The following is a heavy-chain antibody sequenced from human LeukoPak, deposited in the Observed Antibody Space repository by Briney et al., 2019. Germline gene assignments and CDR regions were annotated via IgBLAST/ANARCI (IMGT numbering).Heavy chain of an antibody. V-gene: IGHV4-4*07. Sequence: SEILSLTCTVSGGSMNDYYWSWIRHSAGKGLEWIGRVYSTVAAKYNPSLESRVTISVDTSKNQVSLRLNSVTAADTAVYYRGGGSSAWIDYWGQGTLVTVSS. J-gene: IGHJ4*02. D-gene: IGHD3-16*01. CDR1: GGSMNDYY. CDR3: GGGSSAWIDY. CDR2: VYSTVAA.